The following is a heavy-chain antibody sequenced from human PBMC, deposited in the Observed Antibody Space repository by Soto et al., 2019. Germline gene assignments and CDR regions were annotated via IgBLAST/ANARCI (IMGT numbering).Heavy chain of an antibody. Sequence: EVQLLESGGGLVQPGGSLRRSCAASEFTFSSNAMHWVRQAPGKGLEWVSGITGSGSAIFYADSVKGRFTISRDNFKNTLSLHMSSLRAEDTAIYYCAKDFTAYLSSWFHLWGQGTLVTVSS. D-gene: IGHD6-13*01. CDR1: EFTFSSNA. V-gene: IGHV3-23*01. CDR2: ITGSGSAI. CDR3: AKDFTAYLSSWFHL. J-gene: IGHJ5*02.